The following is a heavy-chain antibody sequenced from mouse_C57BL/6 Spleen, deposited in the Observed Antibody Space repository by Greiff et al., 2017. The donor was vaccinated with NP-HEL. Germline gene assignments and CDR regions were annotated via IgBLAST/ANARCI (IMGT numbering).Heavy chain of an antibody. Sequence: DVKLVESGGGLVKPGGSLKLSCAASGFTFSSYAMSWVRQTPEKRLAWVATISDGGSYTYYPDNVKGRFTISRDNAKNNLYLQMSHLKSEDTAMYYCARGYDYSAWFAYWGQGTLVTASA. CDR1: GFTFSSYA. J-gene: IGHJ3*01. V-gene: IGHV5-4*03. CDR3: ARGYDYSAWFAY. CDR2: ISDGGSYT. D-gene: IGHD2-4*01.